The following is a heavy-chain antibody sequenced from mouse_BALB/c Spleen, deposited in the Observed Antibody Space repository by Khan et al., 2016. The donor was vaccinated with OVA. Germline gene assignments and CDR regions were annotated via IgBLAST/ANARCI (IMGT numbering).Heavy chain of an antibody. D-gene: IGHD2-4*01. V-gene: IGHV2-3*01. J-gene: IGHJ4*01. CDR3: AKLPPDYESMDY. CDR1: GFSLTTYG. Sequence: VELVESGLGLVAPSQSLSITCSISGFSLTTYGVNWVRQPPGKGLEWLGVIWGDGSTNYHSTLKSRLIISKDNSKRQVFLTLNSLQTDDTATYYCAKLPPDYESMDYWGQGTSVTVSS. CDR2: IWGDGST.